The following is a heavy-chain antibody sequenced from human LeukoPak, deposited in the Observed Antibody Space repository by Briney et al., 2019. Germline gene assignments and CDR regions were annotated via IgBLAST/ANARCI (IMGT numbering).Heavy chain of an antibody. Sequence: GGSLRLSCAASGFTFSNAWMSWVRQAPGKGLEWVGRIKSKVDGCTTDYAAPVKVRFTISRDDSKNTLYLQMNSLKTEDTAVYYCATELSSSWYSAFDYWGQGTLVTVSS. CDR2: IKSKVDGCTT. D-gene: IGHD6-13*01. V-gene: IGHV3-15*01. J-gene: IGHJ4*02. CDR3: ATELSSSWYSAFDY. CDR1: GFTFSNAW.